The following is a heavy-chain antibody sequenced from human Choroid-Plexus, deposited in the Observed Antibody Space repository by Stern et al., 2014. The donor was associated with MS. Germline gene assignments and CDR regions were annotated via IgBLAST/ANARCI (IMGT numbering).Heavy chain of an antibody. V-gene: IGHV3-30*18. D-gene: IGHD2/OR15-2a*01. CDR3: AKDRQYLTYFFDH. CDR1: GFTFGSCA. CDR2: VSYDGSNK. Sequence: VQLVESGGGVVQPGRPLRLSCVASGFTFGSCALHWVRQAPGKGLAWGAGVSYDGSNKYYADSVKGRFTISRDNSQNTLYIQMSSLRPEDTAVYYCAKDRQYLTYFFDHWGHGSLVTVSS. J-gene: IGHJ5*02.